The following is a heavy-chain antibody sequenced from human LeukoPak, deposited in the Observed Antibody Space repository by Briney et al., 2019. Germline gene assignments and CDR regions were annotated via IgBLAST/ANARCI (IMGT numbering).Heavy chain of an antibody. J-gene: IGHJ6*02. V-gene: IGHV1-2*04. CDR1: GYTFTVYY. D-gene: IGHD2-2*01. CDR2: INPNSGGT. Sequence: ASVKVSFKSSGYTFTVYYMHWVRQAPGQGLEWMGWINPNSGGTNYAQKFQGWVTMTRDTSISTAYMELSRLSSDDTAVYYCARDRASSSDDYYYGMDVWGQGTTVTVSS. CDR3: ARDRASSSDDYYYGMDV.